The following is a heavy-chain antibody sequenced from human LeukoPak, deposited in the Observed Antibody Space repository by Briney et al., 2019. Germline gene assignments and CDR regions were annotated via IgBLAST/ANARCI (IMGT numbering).Heavy chain of an antibody. CDR1: GGSFSGYY. D-gene: IGHD6-13*01. Sequence: SETLSLTCAVYGGSFSGYYWSWIRQPPGKGLEWIGEINHRGSTNYNPSLKSRVTISVDTSKNQFSLKLSSVTAADTAVYYCAREGMQQQLVRTDAFDIWGQGTMVTVSS. CDR3: AREGMQQQLVRTDAFDI. J-gene: IGHJ3*02. CDR2: INHRGST. V-gene: IGHV4-34*01.